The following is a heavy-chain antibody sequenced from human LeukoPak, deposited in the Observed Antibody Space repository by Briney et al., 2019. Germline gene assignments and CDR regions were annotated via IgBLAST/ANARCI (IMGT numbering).Heavy chain of an antibody. CDR2: NSGSGGST. Sequence: GGSLRLSCAASGFTFSSYAMSWVRQAPGKGLEWVSANSGSGGSTYYADSVKGRFTISRDNSKNTLYLQMNSLRAEDTAVYYCAKADPPSYYYDSSGSPYYFDYWGQGTLVTVSS. CDR1: GFTFSSYA. J-gene: IGHJ4*02. V-gene: IGHV3-23*01. D-gene: IGHD3-22*01. CDR3: AKADPPSYYYDSSGSPYYFDY.